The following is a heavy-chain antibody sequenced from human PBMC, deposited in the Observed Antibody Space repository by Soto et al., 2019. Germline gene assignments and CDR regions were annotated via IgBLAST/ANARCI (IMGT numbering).Heavy chain of an antibody. D-gene: IGHD3-3*01. CDR2: ISYDGSNK. CDR3: AKDDYDFWSGYYTGFFDY. J-gene: IGHJ4*02. CDR1: GFTFSSYG. Sequence: GGSLRLSCAASGFTFSSYGMHWVRQAPGKGLEWVAVISYDGSNKYYADSVKGRFTISRDNSKNTLYLQMNSLRAEDTAVYYCAKDDYDFWSGYYTGFFDYWGQGTLVTVSS. V-gene: IGHV3-30*18.